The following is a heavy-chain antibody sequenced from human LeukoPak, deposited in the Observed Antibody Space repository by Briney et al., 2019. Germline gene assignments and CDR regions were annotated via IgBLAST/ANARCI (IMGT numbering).Heavy chain of an antibody. Sequence: ASVKVSCKASGGTFSSYAISWVRQAPGQGLEWMGGIIPIFGTANYAQKFQGRVTITADESTSTAYMVLSSLRSEDTAVYYCAREGIVVVPAATDAFDIWGQGTMVTVSS. CDR2: IIPIFGTA. CDR1: GGTFSSYA. V-gene: IGHV1-69*01. D-gene: IGHD2-2*01. J-gene: IGHJ3*02. CDR3: AREGIVVVPAATDAFDI.